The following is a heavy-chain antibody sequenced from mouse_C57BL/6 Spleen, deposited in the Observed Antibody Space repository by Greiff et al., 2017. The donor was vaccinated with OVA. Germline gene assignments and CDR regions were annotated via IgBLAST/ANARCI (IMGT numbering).Heavy chain of an antibody. CDR3: AARDSSDYVNSAMDY. CDR1: GYTFTSYW. V-gene: IGHV1-61*01. J-gene: IGHJ4*01. D-gene: IGHD3-2*02. CDR2: IYPSDSET. Sequence: VQLQQPGAELVRPGSSVKLSCKASGYTFTSYWMDWVKQRPGQGLEWIGNIYPSDSETHYNQKFKDKATLTVDKSSSTAYMQRSSLTSEDSAVYNCAARDSSDYVNSAMDYWGQGTSVTVSS.